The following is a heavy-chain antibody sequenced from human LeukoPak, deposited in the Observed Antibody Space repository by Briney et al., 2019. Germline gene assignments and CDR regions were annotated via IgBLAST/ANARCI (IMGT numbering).Heavy chain of an antibody. CDR1: GFTFSGYT. V-gene: IGHV3-21*01. J-gene: IGHJ4*02. Sequence: PGGSLRLSCTVYGFTFSGYTMHWVRQAPGKGLEWVSSISSSGLYIYFADSLKGRFTISRDNAKNSLYLQVNSLRAQDTAVYYCAREFEPDYFDYWGQGTLVTVSS. CDR2: ISSSGLYI. D-gene: IGHD1-14*01. CDR3: AREFEPDYFDY.